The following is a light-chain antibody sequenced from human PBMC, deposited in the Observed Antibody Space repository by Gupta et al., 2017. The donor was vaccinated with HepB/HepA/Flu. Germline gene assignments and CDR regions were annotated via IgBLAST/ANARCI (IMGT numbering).Light chain of an antibody. V-gene: IGLV3-19*01. CDR3: SARDNSSERLVL. CDR2: DQD. Sequence: SSQLTQYLAVSVALGQTVRITCQGDSLRNCYASWYHQKPGRAPLIVIYDQDNRPSGIPARCFCGTKLDTASSIITAGHEEGEAADFYSARDNSSERLVLFGGGTKVTVI. J-gene: IGLJ2*01. CDR1: SLRNCY.